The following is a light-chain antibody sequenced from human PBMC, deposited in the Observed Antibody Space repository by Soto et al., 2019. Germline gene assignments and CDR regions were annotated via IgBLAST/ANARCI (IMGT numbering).Light chain of an antibody. CDR1: QSISGY. V-gene: IGKV1-39*01. Sequence: DIQMTQSPSSLSGSAGDRVTITCRASQSISGYLNWYQQKPGKAPKVLMYGTSILQTGVSSRFSGSGSWTDFTLTINSLQPEDFATYYCQQSYSTPWTFGQGTKVEIK. CDR3: QQSYSTPWT. CDR2: GTS. J-gene: IGKJ1*01.